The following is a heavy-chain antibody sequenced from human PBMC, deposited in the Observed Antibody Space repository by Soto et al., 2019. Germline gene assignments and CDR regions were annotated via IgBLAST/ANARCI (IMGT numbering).Heavy chain of an antibody. CDR3: ARAGNCTSTTCFSGWLDP. CDR1: GYTFTNYS. V-gene: IGHV1-3*04. J-gene: IGHJ5*02. Sequence: GASVKVSCKASGYTFTNYSIHWVRQAPGQRLEWMGWINTDNGKTRDSQRFQDRVTLTRDTSAKTAYMELSSLTYEDTAVYYCARAGNCTSTTCFSGWLDPWGQGTLVTAPQ. CDR2: INTDNGKT. D-gene: IGHD2-2*01.